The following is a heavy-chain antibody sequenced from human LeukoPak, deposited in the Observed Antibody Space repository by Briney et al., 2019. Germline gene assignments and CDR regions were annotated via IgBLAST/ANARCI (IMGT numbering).Heavy chain of an antibody. D-gene: IGHD4-17*01. V-gene: IGHV3-30-3*01. CDR2: ISYDGSNK. Sequence: GGSLRLSCAASGFTFSSYAMHWVRQAPGKGLEWVAVISYDGSNKYYADSVKARFTIPRDNSKNTLYVQMNSLRTEDTAVYYCAREAYGDLYFDYWGQGTLVIVSS. CDR3: AREAYGDLYFDY. J-gene: IGHJ4*02. CDR1: GFTFSSYA.